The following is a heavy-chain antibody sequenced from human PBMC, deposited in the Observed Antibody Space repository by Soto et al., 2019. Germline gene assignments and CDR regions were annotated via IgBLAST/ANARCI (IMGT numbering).Heavy chain of an antibody. V-gene: IGHV2-26*01. D-gene: IGHD2-15*01. CDR3: ARITRSGGPHFFSVAYYGMDV. CDR2: IFSNDEK. J-gene: IGHJ6*02. CDR1: GFSLSNARMG. Sequence: SGPTLVNPTETLTLTCTVSGFSLSNARMGVSWIRQPPGKALEWLAHIFSNDEKSYGTSLKSRLTISKDTSKSQVVLTMTNMDPVDTATYYCARITRSGGPHFFSVAYYGMDVWGQGTTVTVSS.